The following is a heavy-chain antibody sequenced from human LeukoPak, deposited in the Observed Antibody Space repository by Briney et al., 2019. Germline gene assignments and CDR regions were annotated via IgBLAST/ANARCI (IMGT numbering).Heavy chain of an antibody. J-gene: IGHJ4*02. D-gene: IGHD1-7*01. CDR3: VSYNWNYPDY. Sequence: PGGPLRLSCTASGLSVSSNFMSWVRQAPGKGLVWVSRISTDGSSTSHADAVKGRFTISRDNAKNTLYLQMNSLRAEDTAVYYCVSYNWNYPDYWGQGTLVTVSS. V-gene: IGHV3-74*01. CDR2: ISTDGSST. CDR1: GLSVSSNF.